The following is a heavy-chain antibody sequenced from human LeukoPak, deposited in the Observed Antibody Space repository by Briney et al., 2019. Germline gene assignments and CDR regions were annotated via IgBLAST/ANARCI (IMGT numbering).Heavy chain of an antibody. CDR1: GYTFTSYY. J-gene: IGHJ3*02. D-gene: IGHD3-22*01. CDR2: INPSVGST. CDR3: AREGSGYLFDAFDI. V-gene: IGHV1-46*01. Sequence: ASVKVSCKASGYTFTSYYIHWVRQAPGQGLEWMGIINPSVGSTTYAQKVQGRVTMTSDTSTSTVDMELSSLRSEDTAVYYCAREGSGYLFDAFDIWGQGTMVTVSS.